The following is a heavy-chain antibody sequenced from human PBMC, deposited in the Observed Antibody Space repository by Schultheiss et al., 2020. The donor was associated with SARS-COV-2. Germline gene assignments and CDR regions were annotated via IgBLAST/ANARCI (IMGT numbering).Heavy chain of an antibody. CDR2: IIPIFGTA. CDR3: ARDGYTSGDFWSGYY. V-gene: IGHV1-69*13. D-gene: IGHD3-3*01. Sequence: SVKVSCKASGGTFSSYAISWVRQAPGQGLEWMGGIIPIFGTANYAQKFQGRVTITADESTSTAYMELSSLRSEDTAVYYCARDGYTSGDFWSGYYWGQGTLVTVSS. CDR1: GGTFSSYA. J-gene: IGHJ4*02.